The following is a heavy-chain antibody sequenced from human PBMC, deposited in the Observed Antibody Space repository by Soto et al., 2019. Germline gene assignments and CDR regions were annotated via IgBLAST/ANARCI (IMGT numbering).Heavy chain of an antibody. CDR2: MFYSGST. J-gene: IGHJ2*01. D-gene: IGHD4-17*01. CDR1: VGSINSYY. Sequence: QVQLQESGPGLVKPSETLSLTCTVSVGSINSYYWSWIRQPPGEGMEWIGYMFYSGSTIYNPSLKSRVTISVDTSKNQFSLRLSSVTAADTAVYYCAGGRAYGDYWYFDLWGRGTLVTVSS. V-gene: IGHV4-59*01. CDR3: AGGRAYGDYWYFDL.